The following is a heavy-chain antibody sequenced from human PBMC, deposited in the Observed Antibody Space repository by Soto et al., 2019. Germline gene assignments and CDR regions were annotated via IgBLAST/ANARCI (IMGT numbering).Heavy chain of an antibody. V-gene: IGHV1-69*01. CDR3: ARTEAIGLAAAGPQYFQH. D-gene: IGHD6-13*01. CDR1: GGTFSSYA. Sequence: QVQLVQSGAEVKKPGSSVKVSCKASGGTFSSYAISWVRQAPGQGLEWMGGIIPIFGTANYAQKFQGRVTITADESTSTAYMELSSLRSEDTAVYYCARTEAIGLAAAGPQYFQHWGQGTLVTVSS. J-gene: IGHJ1*01. CDR2: IIPIFGTA.